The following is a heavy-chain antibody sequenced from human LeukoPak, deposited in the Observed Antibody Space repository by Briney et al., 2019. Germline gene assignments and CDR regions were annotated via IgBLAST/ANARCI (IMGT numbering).Heavy chain of an antibody. CDR2: IKEDGSEK. Sequence: GPLRLSWGASGFTFSRDWMSWVRQAHGNGPDFVANIKEDGSEKSYVDSVKGRFTISGDNAKNSVSLQMNGLRVDDTAVYYCARDPGYSEFDVWGQGARVIVSS. J-gene: IGHJ3*01. CDR1: GFTFSRDW. CDR3: ARDPGYSEFDV. D-gene: IGHD4-11*01. V-gene: IGHV3-7*01.